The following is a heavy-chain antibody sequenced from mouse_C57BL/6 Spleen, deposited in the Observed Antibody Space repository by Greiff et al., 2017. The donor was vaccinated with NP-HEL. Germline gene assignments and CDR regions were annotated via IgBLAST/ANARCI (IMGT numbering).Heavy chain of an antibody. Sequence: VQLQQSGPELVKPGASVKISCKASGYAFSSSWMNWVKQRPGKGLEWIGRIYPGDGDTNYNGKFKGKATLTADKSSSTAYMQLSSLTSEDSAVYFCASWGSNYGSFDVWGTGTTVTVSS. CDR1: GYAFSSSW. J-gene: IGHJ1*03. CDR2: IYPGDGDT. V-gene: IGHV1-82*01. CDR3: ASWGSNYGSFDV. D-gene: IGHD2-5*01.